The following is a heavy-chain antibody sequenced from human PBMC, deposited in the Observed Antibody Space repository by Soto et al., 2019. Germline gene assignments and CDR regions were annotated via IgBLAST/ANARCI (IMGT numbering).Heavy chain of an antibody. Sequence: GGSLRLSCAASGFTFSSYAMSWVRQAPGKGLEWVSAISGSGGSTYYADSVKGRFTISRDNSKNTLYLQMNSLRAEDTAVYYCAKDKGIKSYYDYMSDGDAFDIWGQGTMVTVSS. CDR2: ISGSGGST. D-gene: IGHD3-16*01. CDR3: AKDKGIKSYYDYMSDGDAFDI. J-gene: IGHJ3*02. CDR1: GFTFSSYA. V-gene: IGHV3-23*01.